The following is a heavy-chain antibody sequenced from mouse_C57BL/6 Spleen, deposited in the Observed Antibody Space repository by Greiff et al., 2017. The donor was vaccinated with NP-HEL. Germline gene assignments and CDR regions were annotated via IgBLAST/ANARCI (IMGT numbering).Heavy chain of an antibody. J-gene: IGHJ2*01. CDR2: ISDGGSYT. D-gene: IGHD2-4*01. CDR1: GFTFSSYA. CDR3: AREDYDDY. V-gene: IGHV5-4*01. Sequence: EVQVVESGGGLVKPGGSLKLSCAASGFTFSSYAMSWVRQTPEKRLEWVATISDGGSYTYYPDNVKGRFTISRDNAKNNRYLQMSHLKSEDTAMYYCAREDYDDYWGQGTTLTVSS.